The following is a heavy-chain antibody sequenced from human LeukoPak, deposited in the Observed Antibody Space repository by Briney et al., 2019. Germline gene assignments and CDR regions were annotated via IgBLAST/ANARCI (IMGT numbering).Heavy chain of an antibody. CDR3: VRGGTYWTVS. J-gene: IGHJ5*01. CDR1: GFVFSASY. CDR2: IKPDGSEK. Sequence: GGSLSLSCAASGFVFSASYMSWVRKAPGKGLEWVDTIKPDGSEKYHVDSVSRRFTISRDNTNDSMFLQMNSLRVDDTAVYYCVRGGTYWTVSWGQGTLVNVS. V-gene: IGHV3-7*01.